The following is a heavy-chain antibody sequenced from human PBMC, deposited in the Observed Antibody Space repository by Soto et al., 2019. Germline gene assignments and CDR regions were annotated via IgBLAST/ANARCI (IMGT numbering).Heavy chain of an antibody. CDR1: GGSISSGGYY. J-gene: IGHJ6*02. V-gene: IGHV4-31*03. Sequence: PSETLSLTCTVSGGSISSGGYYWSWIRLHPGKGLEWIGYIYYSGSTYYNPSLKSRVTISVDTSKNQFSLKLSSVTAADTAVYYCARSPCCSGGSCYPGLRCYYYYYGMDVWGQGTTVTVSS. CDR2: IYYSGST. D-gene: IGHD2-15*01. CDR3: ARSPCCSGGSCYPGLRCYYYYYGMDV.